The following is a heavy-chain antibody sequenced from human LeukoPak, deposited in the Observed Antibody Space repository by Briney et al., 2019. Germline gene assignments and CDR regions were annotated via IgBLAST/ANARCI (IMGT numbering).Heavy chain of an antibody. CDR2: IYYSGST. Sequence: SETLSLTCTVSGGSISSYYWNWIRQPPGKGLEWIGYIYYSGSTNYNPSLKSRVTMSVDTSKNQFSLKLSSVTAADTAVYYCARDMYSSSSRWYFDLWGRGTLVTVSS. CDR3: ARDMYSSSSRWYFDL. V-gene: IGHV4-59*12. CDR1: GGSISSYY. D-gene: IGHD6-6*01. J-gene: IGHJ2*01.